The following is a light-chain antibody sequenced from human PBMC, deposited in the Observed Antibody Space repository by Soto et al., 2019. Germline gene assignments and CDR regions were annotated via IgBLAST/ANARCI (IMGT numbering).Light chain of an antibody. CDR1: SSNVGSYNL. Sequence: QSVLTQPASVSGSPGQSITISGTGTSSNVGSYNLVSWYQQHPGKAPKLMIYEVSKRPSGVSNRFSGSKSGNTASLTISGLQAEDEADYHCCSYAGSYTYVFGPGTKVTVL. J-gene: IGLJ1*01. V-gene: IGLV2-23*02. CDR2: EVS. CDR3: CSYAGSYTYV.